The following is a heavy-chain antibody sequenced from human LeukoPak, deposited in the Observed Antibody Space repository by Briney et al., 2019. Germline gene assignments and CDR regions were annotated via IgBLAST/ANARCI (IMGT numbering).Heavy chain of an antibody. CDR3: ARVVAAGIGEFFDY. CDR2: IYYSGST. D-gene: IGHD6-13*01. J-gene: IGHJ4*02. V-gene: IGHV4-59*01. Sequence: PSETLSLTCTVSGGSISIYYWSWIRQPPGKGLEWIGYIYYSGSTNYNPSLKSRVTISVDTSKNQFSLKLSSVTAADTAVYYCARVVAAGIGEFFDYWGQGTLVTVSS. CDR1: GGSISIYY.